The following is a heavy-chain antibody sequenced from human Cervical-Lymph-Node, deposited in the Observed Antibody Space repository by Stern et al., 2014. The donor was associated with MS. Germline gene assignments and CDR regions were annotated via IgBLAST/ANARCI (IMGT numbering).Heavy chain of an antibody. CDR2: IYYSGNT. Sequence: QVQLQESGPGLVKPSETLSLTCTVSGGSISSYYWSWIRQPPGKGLEWIGYIYYSGNTNYNPSLKSRVTISVDTSKNQFSLKLSSVTAADTAVYYCARGTYYYDSSGYYVFDYWGQGTLVTVSS. D-gene: IGHD3-22*01. J-gene: IGHJ4*02. V-gene: IGHV4-59*01. CDR1: GGSISSYY. CDR3: ARGTYYYDSSGYYVFDY.